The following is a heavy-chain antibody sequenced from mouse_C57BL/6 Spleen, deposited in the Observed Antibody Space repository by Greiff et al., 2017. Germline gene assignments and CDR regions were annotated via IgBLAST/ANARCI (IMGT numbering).Heavy chain of an antibody. CDR3: ARGDTTVVADYYAMDY. J-gene: IGHJ4*01. D-gene: IGHD1-1*01. CDR1: GYTFTSYW. Sequence: QVQLQQPGAELVMPGASVKLSCKASGYTFTSYWMHWVKQRPGQGLEWIGEIDPSDSYTNYNQKFKGKSTLTVDKSSSTAYMQLSSLTSEDSAVYYGARGDTTVVADYYAMDYWGQGTSVTVSS. CDR2: IDPSDSYT. V-gene: IGHV1-69*01.